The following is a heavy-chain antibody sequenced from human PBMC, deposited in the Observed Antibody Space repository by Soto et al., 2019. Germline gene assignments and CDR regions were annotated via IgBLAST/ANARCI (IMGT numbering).Heavy chain of an antibody. CDR1: GYTFTIYA. CDR2: INAGNCNT. D-gene: IGHD3-3*01. V-gene: IGHV1-3*01. Sequence: QVQLVQSGAEVKKPGASVKVSCKASGYTFTIYAMHWVRQAPGQRLEWMGWINAGNCNTKYSQKFQGRVTITSDTAANTAYMELSSLRSEVTAVYYCAGDRPNFWIGYYKLDYWGQGTLVTVTS. J-gene: IGHJ4*02. CDR3: AGDRPNFWIGYYKLDY.